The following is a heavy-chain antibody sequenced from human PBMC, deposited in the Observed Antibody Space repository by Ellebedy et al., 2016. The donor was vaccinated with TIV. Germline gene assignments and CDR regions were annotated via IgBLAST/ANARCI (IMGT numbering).Heavy chain of an antibody. CDR3: ARDQHFAFDV. Sequence: PGGSLRLSCAASGFPFSSYSMNWVRRAPGKGLEWLSYISRDGGATYYADSVRGRFTISRDNVKNSMFLQMNSLRDDDTAVYSCARDQHFAFDVWGRGTLVTVSS. CDR2: ISRDGGAT. D-gene: IGHD2/OR15-2a*01. J-gene: IGHJ2*01. V-gene: IGHV3-48*02. CDR1: GFPFSSYS.